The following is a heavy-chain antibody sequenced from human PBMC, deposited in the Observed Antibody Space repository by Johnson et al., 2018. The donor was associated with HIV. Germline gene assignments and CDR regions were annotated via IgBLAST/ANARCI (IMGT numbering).Heavy chain of an antibody. V-gene: IGHV3-9*01. CDR3: ARCMITFGGVGGAFDI. CDR2: ISWNGGDK. Sequence: VQLVESGGGLVQPGRSLRLSCAASGFTFDDYAMHWVRQAPGKGLEWVSGISWNGGDKDYAESLKGRFTISRDNAKNSLYLQMDSLRAEDTAVYYCARCMITFGGVGGAFDIWGQGTMVTVSS. CDR1: GFTFDDYA. J-gene: IGHJ3*02. D-gene: IGHD3-16*01.